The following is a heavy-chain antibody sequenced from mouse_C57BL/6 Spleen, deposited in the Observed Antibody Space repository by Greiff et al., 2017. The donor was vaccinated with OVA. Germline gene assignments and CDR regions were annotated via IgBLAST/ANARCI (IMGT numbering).Heavy chain of an antibody. J-gene: IGHJ2*01. Sequence: VQLQQSGPELVKPGASVKISCKASGYTFTDYYMNWVKQSHGKSLEWIGDINPNNGGTSYNQKFKGKATLTVDKSSSTAHMEVRSLTSEDSAVYYCARPVYDYEREYYFDYWGQGTTLTVSS. CDR1: GYTFTDYY. D-gene: IGHD2-4*01. CDR2: INPNNGGT. V-gene: IGHV1-26*01. CDR3: ARPVYDYEREYYFDY.